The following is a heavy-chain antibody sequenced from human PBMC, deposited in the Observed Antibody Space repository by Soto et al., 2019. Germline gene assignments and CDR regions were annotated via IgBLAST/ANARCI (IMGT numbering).Heavy chain of an antibody. J-gene: IGHJ4*02. CDR1: GFTFSNAW. Sequence: GGSLRLSCAASGFTFSNAWLSWVRQAPGKGLEWVGHIKTTTDGGTTDYAAPVKGRFTISRDDSQNTLYLQMDSLNTEDTAVYYCAKAPWYYYDTSGFSDYWGQGTQVTVSS. V-gene: IGHV3-15*01. CDR3: AKAPWYYYDTSGFSDY. CDR2: IKTTTDGGTT. D-gene: IGHD3-22*01.